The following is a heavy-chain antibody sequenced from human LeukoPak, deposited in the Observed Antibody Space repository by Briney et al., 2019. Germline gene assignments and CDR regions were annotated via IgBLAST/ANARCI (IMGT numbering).Heavy chain of an antibody. Sequence: SQTLSLTCALSGDSVSSNSAAWNWIRQSPSRGLEWLGRTYYRSKWYNDYAVSVKSRITINPDTSKNQFSLQLNSVTPEDTAVYYCARARYCGGDCYSAQPEYYFDYWGQGTLVTVSS. V-gene: IGHV6-1*01. D-gene: IGHD2-21*02. CDR1: GDSVSSNSAA. CDR2: TYYRSKWYN. J-gene: IGHJ4*02. CDR3: ARARYCGGDCYSAQPEYYFDY.